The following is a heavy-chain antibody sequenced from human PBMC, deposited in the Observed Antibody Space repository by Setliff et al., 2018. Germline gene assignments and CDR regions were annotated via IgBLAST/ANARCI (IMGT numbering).Heavy chain of an antibody. J-gene: IGHJ3*02. D-gene: IGHD3-10*01. CDR3: AWFGRDDIGI. V-gene: IGHV3-20*01. CDR1: GFTFDKHG. Sequence: PGGSLRLSCAASGFTFDKHGMNWVRQAPGKGLEWVSTINWDGRTKGYADSVKGRFTISRDNARNSLYLQMNNLRAEDTAFYHCAWFGRDDIGIWGQGTMVTVSS. CDR2: INWDGRTK.